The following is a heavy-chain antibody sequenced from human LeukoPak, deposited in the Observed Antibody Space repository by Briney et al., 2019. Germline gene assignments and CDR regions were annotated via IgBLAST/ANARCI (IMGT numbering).Heavy chain of an antibody. CDR1: GGSISSHY. D-gene: IGHD3-22*01. CDR3: ARDFYQDSSGYFLGGYFDS. Sequence: SETLSPTCTVSGGSISSHYWSWIRQPPGKGLEWIGYIYYSGDSNYNPALKSRVTISVDTSKNQFSLKLSSVTAADTAMYYCARDFYQDSSGYFLGGYFDSWGQGTLVTVSS. V-gene: IGHV4-59*11. J-gene: IGHJ4*02. CDR2: IYYSGDS.